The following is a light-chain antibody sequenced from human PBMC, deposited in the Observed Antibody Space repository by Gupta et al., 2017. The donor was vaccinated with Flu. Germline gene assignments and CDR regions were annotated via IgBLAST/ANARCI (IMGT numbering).Light chain of an antibody. Sequence: TIYCTGSYSNIGAGFDVHWYQQFPGTVPRLLIYGNTNRRSGVPERFSASRSGSSASLVITGLQPEDEADYYCQSYDNRLSGSDVFGTGTKVTVL. J-gene: IGLJ1*01. CDR2: GNT. CDR1: YSNIGAGFD. CDR3: QSYDNRLSGSDV. V-gene: IGLV1-40*01.